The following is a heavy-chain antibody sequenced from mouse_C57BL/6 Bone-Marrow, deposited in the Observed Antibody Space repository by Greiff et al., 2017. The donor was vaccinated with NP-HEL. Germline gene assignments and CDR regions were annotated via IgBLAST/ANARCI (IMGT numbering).Heavy chain of an antibody. CDR3: ARWDGNYVYYAMDY. CDR2: INPSNGGT. J-gene: IGHJ4*01. Sequence: VKLQQSGTELVKPGASVKLSCKASGYTFTSYWMHWVKQRPGQGLEWIGNINPSNGGTNYNEKFKSKATLTVDKSSSTAYMQLSSLTSEDSAVYYCARWDGNYVYYAMDYWGQGTSVTVSS. V-gene: IGHV1-53*01. D-gene: IGHD2-1*01. CDR1: GYTFTSYW.